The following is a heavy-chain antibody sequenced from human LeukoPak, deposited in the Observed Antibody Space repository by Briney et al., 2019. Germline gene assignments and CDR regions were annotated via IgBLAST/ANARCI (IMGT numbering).Heavy chain of an antibody. D-gene: IGHD1-26*01. CDR1: GFSFNTYE. CDR2: ISNGGGTI. V-gene: IGHV3-48*03. J-gene: IGHJ4*02. CDR3: AGGPQFTGSFPF. Sequence: QPGGSLRLSCAASGFSFNTYELTWVRQAPGMGLEWLSYISNGGGTITYADSVKGRFTISRDSAENALYPQMNNLGVDDTAVYFCAGGPQFTGSFPFWGQGTLVAVSS.